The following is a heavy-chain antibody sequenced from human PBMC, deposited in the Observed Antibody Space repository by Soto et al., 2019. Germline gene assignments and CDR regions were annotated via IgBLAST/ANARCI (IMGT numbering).Heavy chain of an antibody. CDR1: GYTLTELS. CDR3: ARLGYEVGGSFKDAYYFDY. Sequence: ASVKVSCKVSGYTLTELSMHWVRQAPGKGLEWMGGFDPEDGETIYAQKFQGRVTMTEDTSTDTAYMELSSLRSEDTAVYYCARLGYEVGGSFKDAYYFDYWGQGTLVTVSS. J-gene: IGHJ4*02. V-gene: IGHV1-24*01. D-gene: IGHD6-19*01. CDR2: FDPEDGET.